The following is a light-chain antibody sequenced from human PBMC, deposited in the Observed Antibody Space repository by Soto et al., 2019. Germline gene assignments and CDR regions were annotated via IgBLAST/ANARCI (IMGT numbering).Light chain of an antibody. Sequence: QSVLTQSPSASASLGVSVKLTCTLSSEHFNYAIVWHQQRPEKGPRYLMKLNSDGSHKKGDGISDRFSGSSSGAERYLTISSLQSEDEADYYCQSWGTGGVVFGGGTKLTVL. CDR1: SEHFNYA. V-gene: IGLV4-69*01. J-gene: IGLJ2*01. CDR3: QSWGTGGVV. CDR2: LNSDGSH.